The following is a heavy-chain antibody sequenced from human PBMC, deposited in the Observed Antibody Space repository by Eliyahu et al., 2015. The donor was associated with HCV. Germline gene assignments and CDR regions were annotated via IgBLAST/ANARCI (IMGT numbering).Heavy chain of an antibody. CDR3: ARDFGLTTVTLDY. CDR2: IKQDGSEK. J-gene: IGHJ4*02. CDR1: GFXFSSYW. D-gene: IGHD4-17*01. Sequence: EVQLVESGGGLVQPGGSLRLSCAASGFXFSSYWMSWVRQAPGKGLEWVANIKQDGSEKYYVDSVKGRFTISRDNAKNSLYLQMNSLRAEDTAVYYCARDFGLTTVTLDYWGQGTLVTVSS. V-gene: IGHV3-7*01.